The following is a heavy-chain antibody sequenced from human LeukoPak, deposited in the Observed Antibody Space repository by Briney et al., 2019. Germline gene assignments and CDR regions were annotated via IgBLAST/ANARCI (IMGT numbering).Heavy chain of an antibody. CDR3: AKALPVAATFDY. V-gene: IGHV3-9*01. CDR2: ISWNSDNI. Sequence: GGSLRLSCAASGFTFDDYAMHWVRQAPGKGLEWVSGISWNSDNIGYADSVKGRFTISRDNAKNSLYLQMNSLRPEDTALYYCAKALPVAATFDYWGQGSLVTVSS. J-gene: IGHJ4*02. CDR1: GFTFDDYA. D-gene: IGHD6-19*01.